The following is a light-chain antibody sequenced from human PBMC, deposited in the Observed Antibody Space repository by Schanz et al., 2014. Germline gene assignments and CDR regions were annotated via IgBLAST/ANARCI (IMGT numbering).Light chain of an antibody. J-gene: IGLJ2*01. CDR3: SSYGGSDNVL. CDR2: EVT. CDR1: GSDIGAYNR. Sequence: QSALTQPPSVSGSPGQSVTISCTGTGSDIGAYNRVSWYRQPPGSAPQVILYEVTNRPSGVPDRFSGSKSGNTASLTVSGLQADDEADYYCSSYGGSDNVLFGGGTKLTVL. V-gene: IGLV2-8*01.